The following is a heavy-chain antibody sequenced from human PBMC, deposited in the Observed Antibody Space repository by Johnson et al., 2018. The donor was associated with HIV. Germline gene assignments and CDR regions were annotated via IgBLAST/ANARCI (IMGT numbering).Heavy chain of an antibody. CDR1: GFTFSSYG. CDR2: ISYDGSNK. CDR3: ASEYSSSSQPNAFDI. J-gene: IGHJ3*02. V-gene: IGHV3-30*03. D-gene: IGHD6-6*01. Sequence: QVQLVESGGGVVQPGRSLSLSCAASGFTFSSYGMHWVRQAPGKGLEWVAVISYDGSNKYYADSVKGRFTISRDNSKNTLYLQMNSLRAEDTAVYYCASEYSSSSQPNAFDIWGQGTMVTVSS.